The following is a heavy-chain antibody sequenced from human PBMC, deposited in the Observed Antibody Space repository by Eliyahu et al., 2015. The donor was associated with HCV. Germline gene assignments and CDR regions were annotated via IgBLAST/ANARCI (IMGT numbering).Heavy chain of an antibody. D-gene: IGHD4/OR15-4a*01. Sequence: QVQLVQSGAELKRPGSSVRVXCKXPGDTFTXXTFXWVRQSPGQGLQWLGRIIPLLDTVDHAQNFQGRVTITANKSTGTAYLDLSSLTSEDTAVYYCARSIYGAEHYPYYYHYPFDVWGQGTTVTVSS. CDR3: ARSIYGAEHYPYYYHYPFDV. V-gene: IGHV1-69*08. CDR2: IIPLLDTV. J-gene: IGHJ6*02. CDR1: GDTFTXXT.